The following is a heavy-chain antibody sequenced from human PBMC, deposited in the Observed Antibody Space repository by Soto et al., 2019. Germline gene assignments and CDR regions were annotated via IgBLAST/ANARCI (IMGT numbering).Heavy chain of an antibody. CDR3: ARYNYGDYLLGY. V-gene: IGHV3-48*01. J-gene: IGHJ4*02. D-gene: IGHD4-17*01. Sequence: EVQLVESGGGLVQPGGSLRLSCAASGFTFSSYSMNWVRQAPGKGLEWVSYISSSGSTIYYADSVKGRFTISRDNADSSLYLQMNSLRAEDTAVYYCARYNYGDYLLGYWGQGTLVTVSS. CDR2: ISSSGSTI. CDR1: GFTFSSYS.